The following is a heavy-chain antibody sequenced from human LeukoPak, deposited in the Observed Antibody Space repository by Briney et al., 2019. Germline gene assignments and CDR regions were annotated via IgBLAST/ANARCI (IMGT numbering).Heavy chain of an antibody. J-gene: IGHJ4*02. CDR1: GGSISSYY. CDR3: ARWGKSSSWYDY. Sequence: SETLSLTCTVSGGSISSYYWGWIRQPPGKGLEWIGSIYYSGSTYYNPSLKSRVTISVDTSKNQFSLKLSSVTAADTAVYYCARWGKSSSWYDYWGQGTLVTVSS. CDR2: IYYSGST. D-gene: IGHD6-13*01. V-gene: IGHV4-39*01.